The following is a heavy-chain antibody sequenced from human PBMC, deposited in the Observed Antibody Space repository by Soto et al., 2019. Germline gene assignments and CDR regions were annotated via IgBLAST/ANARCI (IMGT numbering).Heavy chain of an antibody. CDR2: ISGSGGST. D-gene: IGHD2-2*01. CDR1: GFTFSSYA. CDR3: ASPSRYQLPEDWFDP. Sequence: PGGSLRLSCGASGFTFSSYAMSWVRQAPGKGLEWVSAISGSGGSTYYADSVKGRFTISRDNSKNTLYLQMNSLRAEDTAVYYCASPSRYQLPEDWFDPWGQGTLVTVSS. V-gene: IGHV3-23*01. J-gene: IGHJ5*02.